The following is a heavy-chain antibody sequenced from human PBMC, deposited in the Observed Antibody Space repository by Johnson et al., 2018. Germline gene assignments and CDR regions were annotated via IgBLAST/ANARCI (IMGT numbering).Heavy chain of an antibody. D-gene: IGHD1-26*01. CDR2: IKSKTDGGTA. V-gene: IGHV3-15*01. CDR1: GLTFSNAW. Sequence: QLVQSGGGLVKPGGSLRLSCAASGLTFSNAWMTWVRQAPGKGLEWVGRIKSKTDGGTADYSTPVKGRFTISREDSKTTLYLQMNSLKTEDTAVYYCSTGIGDVWGQGTTFTVSS. J-gene: IGHJ6*02. CDR3: STGIGDV.